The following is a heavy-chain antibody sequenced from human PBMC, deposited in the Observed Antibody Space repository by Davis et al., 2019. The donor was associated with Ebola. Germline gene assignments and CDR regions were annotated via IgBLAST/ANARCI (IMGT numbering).Heavy chain of an antibody. CDR1: GFTFDDYA. J-gene: IGHJ4*02. CDR2: ISWDSGSI. D-gene: IGHD6-19*01. Sequence: SLKISCAASGFTFDDYAMHWVRQAPGKGLEWVSGISWDSGSIGYADSLKGRFTISRDNAKNSLYLQMNSLRTEDTALYYCAKGAHSSGWYGPPSPREYYFDFWGQGTLVTVSS. V-gene: IGHV3-9*01. CDR3: AKGAHSSGWYGPPSPREYYFDF.